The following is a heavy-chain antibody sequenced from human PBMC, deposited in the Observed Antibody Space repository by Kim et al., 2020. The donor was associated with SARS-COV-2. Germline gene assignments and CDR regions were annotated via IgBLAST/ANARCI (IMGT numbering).Heavy chain of an antibody. Sequence: SETLSLTCAVYGGSFSGYYWSWIRQPPGKGLEWIGEINHSGSTNYNPSLKSRVTISVDTSKNQFSLKLSSVTAADTAVYYCARGWYCSGGSCSDYDAFDIWGQGTMVTVSS. V-gene: IGHV4-34*01. J-gene: IGHJ3*02. D-gene: IGHD2-15*01. CDR1: GGSFSGYY. CDR2: INHSGST. CDR3: ARGWYCSGGSCSDYDAFDI.